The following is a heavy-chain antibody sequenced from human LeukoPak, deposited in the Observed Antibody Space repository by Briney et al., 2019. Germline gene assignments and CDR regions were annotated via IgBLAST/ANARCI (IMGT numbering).Heavy chain of an antibody. D-gene: IGHD3-22*01. CDR3: ASAPPGYYDSSGYL. CDR1: GYTFTSYD. V-gene: IGHV1-8*03. J-gene: IGHJ4*02. CDR2: MNPNSGNT. Sequence: ASVKVSCKASGYTFTSYDINWVRQATGQGLEWMGWMNPNSGNTGYAQKFQGRVTITRNTSISTAYMELSSLRSEDTAVYYCASAPPGYYDSSGYLWGQGTLVTVSS.